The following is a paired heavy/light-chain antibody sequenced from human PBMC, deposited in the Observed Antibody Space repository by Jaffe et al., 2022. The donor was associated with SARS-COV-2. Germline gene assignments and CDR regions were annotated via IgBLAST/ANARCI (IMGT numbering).Light chain of an antibody. J-gene: IGKJ1*01. CDR2: VTS. Sequence: DIQMTQSPSSLSASVGDRVTISCRASQSIDTYLNWYQQKPGKAPKLLIFVTSHLRSGVPSRFSGSGSGTDFSLIISSLQPEDFATYYCQQTFSSPQTFGQGTKVEV. V-gene: IGKV1-39*01. CDR1: QSIDTY. CDR3: QQTFSSPQT.
Heavy chain of an antibody. D-gene: IGHD2-15*01. CDR1: GGTVSSSSYY. CDR3: ARQESQVCNGGRCSYGWSDY. CDR2: IFYTRST. J-gene: IGHJ4*02. V-gene: IGHV4-39*01. Sequence: QLQLQESGPGLVKPSETLSLTCTVSGGTVSSSSYYWGWVRQPPGKGLEWIGAIFYTRSTYYNPSLKSRVTMSVDTSKNQFSLRLTSVSAADTAIYYCARQESQVCNGGRCSYGWSDYWGPGISVTVSS.